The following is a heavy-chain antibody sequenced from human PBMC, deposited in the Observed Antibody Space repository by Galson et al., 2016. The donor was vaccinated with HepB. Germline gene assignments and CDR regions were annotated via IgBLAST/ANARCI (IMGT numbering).Heavy chain of an antibody. CDR1: GFSLSSSGVG. Sequence: PALVKPTQTLTLTCTFPGFSLSSSGVGVGWIRQSPGKALEWLALIYWNDDKRYSPSLKSRLTITKDTSKNRVVLTMTNMDPVDTATYYCVHIVHSGSYYYFAYWGQGTLVTVSS. CDR2: IYWNDDK. D-gene: IGHD1-26*01. J-gene: IGHJ4*02. V-gene: IGHV2-5*01. CDR3: VHIVHSGSYYYFAY.